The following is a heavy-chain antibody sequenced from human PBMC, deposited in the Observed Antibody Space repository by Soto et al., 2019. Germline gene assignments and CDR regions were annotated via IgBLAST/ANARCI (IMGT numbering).Heavy chain of an antibody. J-gene: IGHJ6*02. CDR2: IFYSGNT. CDR3: ARDSYREGFDFWSGYYSNGMDV. Sequence: ETLSLTCTFSSGSISSYYWSWIRQPPGKGLEWIGYIFYSGNTNYSPSLKSRITISVDTSKNQFSLKLTSVTAADTAVYYCARDSYREGFDFWSGYYSNGMDVWGQGTTVTVSS. V-gene: IGHV4-59*12. D-gene: IGHD3-3*01. CDR1: SGSISSYY.